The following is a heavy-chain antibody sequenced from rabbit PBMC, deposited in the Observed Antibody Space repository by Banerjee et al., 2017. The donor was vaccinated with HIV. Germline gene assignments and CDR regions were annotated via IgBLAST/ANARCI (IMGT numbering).Heavy chain of an antibody. J-gene: IGHJ6*01. CDR2: MYPDYGTI. D-gene: IGHD5-1*01. CDR3: ARATGYGSTRNYPTRLDL. Sequence: QEQLVASGGGLVTLGGSLKLSCKASGIDFSTYGISWVRQAPGKGLEWIAYMYPDYGTIDYANWVNGRFTMSLDNAQNTVFLRVTSLTAADTATYFCARATGYGSTRNYPTRLDLWGPGTLVTVS. V-gene: IGHV1S47*01. CDR1: GIDFSTYG.